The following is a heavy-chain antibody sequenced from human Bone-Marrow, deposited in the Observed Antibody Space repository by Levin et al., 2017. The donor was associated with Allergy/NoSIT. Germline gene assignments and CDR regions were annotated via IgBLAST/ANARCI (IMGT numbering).Heavy chain of an antibody. Sequence: SQTLSLTCSVSGDSIPSYYWNWIRKLPGKGLEWIGYTYYSGSTKYNPSLQSRVTISLDTSRTQFSLQLTSVTAADTAIYYCAKLNAKTRNFYYYGMDVWGPGTTVIVSS. CDR3: AKLNAKTRNFYYYGMDV. J-gene: IGHJ6*02. D-gene: IGHD2-8*01. CDR1: GDSIPSYY. V-gene: IGHV4-59*08. CDR2: TYYSGST.